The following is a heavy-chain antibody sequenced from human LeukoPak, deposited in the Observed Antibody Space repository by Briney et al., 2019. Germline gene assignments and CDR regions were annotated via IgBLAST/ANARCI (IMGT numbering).Heavy chain of an antibody. D-gene: IGHD3-16*02. Sequence: GGSLRLSCAASGFTFSSYAMHWVRQAPGKGLEWVAVISYDGSNKYYADSVKGRFTISRDNSKNTLYLQLNSLRAEDTAVYYCARDIDRYYFDYWGQGTLVTVSS. CDR1: GFTFSSYA. CDR3: ARDIDRYYFDY. V-gene: IGHV3-30*04. J-gene: IGHJ4*02. CDR2: ISYDGSNK.